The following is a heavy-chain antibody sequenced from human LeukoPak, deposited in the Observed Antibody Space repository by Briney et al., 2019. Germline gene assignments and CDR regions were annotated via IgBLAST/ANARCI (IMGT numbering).Heavy chain of an antibody. CDR2: IYYSGST. D-gene: IGHD6-6*01. Sequence: SETLSLTCTVSGGSISSYYWSWIRQPPGKGLEWIGNIYYSGSTNYNPSLKSRVTISVDTSKNQFSLKLSSVTAADTAVYYCARDGEARWGQGTLVTVSS. V-gene: IGHV4-59*12. CDR1: GGSISSYY. CDR3: ARDGEAR. J-gene: IGHJ4*02.